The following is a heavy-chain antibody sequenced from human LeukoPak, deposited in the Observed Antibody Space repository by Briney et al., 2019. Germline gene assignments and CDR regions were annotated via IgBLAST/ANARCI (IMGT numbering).Heavy chain of an antibody. CDR1: GGSVSSRNYY. CDR3: ARGSVAGTGRVY. J-gene: IGHJ4*02. Sequence: SSETLSLTCTVSGGSVSSRNYYGSWIRQPPGKGLEWVGFFSYNVHSDYNPSLKSRVTISVDTSKNQFSLRLSSVTAADTAIYYCARGSVAGTGRVYWGQGTLVTVSS. CDR2: FSYNVHS. D-gene: IGHD6-13*01. V-gene: IGHV4-61*01.